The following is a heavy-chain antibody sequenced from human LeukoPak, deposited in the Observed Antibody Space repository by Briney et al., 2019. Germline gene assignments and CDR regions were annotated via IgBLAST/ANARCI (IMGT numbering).Heavy chain of an antibody. CDR3: ARHIPRGNNYFDY. CDR1: GFTFSGHW. D-gene: IGHD3-16*01. Sequence: QPGGSLRLSCAASGFTFSGHWMTWVRQAPGKGLEWVANIREDASGTYYVDSVKGRFTISRDNAKNSLFLQMNSLRAEDTAMYYCARHIPRGNNYFDYWGQGTLVTVSS. V-gene: IGHV3-7*01. CDR2: IREDASGT. J-gene: IGHJ4*02.